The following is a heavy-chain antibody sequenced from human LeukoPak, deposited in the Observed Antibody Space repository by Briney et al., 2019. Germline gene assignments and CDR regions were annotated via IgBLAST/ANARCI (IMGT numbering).Heavy chain of an antibody. Sequence: SETLSLTCTVSGDSVSNYYWSWIRQSPGKGLAWIAFMHPGGTTKYSPSLMSRVAMSVDTSNNQFSLTLTSLTAADTAVYYCARYGVVIASTFYYMDVWGKGTAVTVSS. CDR1: GDSVSNYY. D-gene: IGHD2-15*01. CDR3: ARYGVVIASTFYYMDV. V-gene: IGHV4-59*02. J-gene: IGHJ6*03. CDR2: MHPGGTT.